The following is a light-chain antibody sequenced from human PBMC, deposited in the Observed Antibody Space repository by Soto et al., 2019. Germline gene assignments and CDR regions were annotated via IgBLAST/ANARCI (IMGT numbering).Light chain of an antibody. V-gene: IGLV4-69*01. CDR2: LNSDGSH. CDR3: QTWGTGILV. CDR1: SGHSNYP. J-gene: IGLJ3*02. Sequence: QLVLTQSPSASASLGASVKLTCTLSSGHSNYPIAWHQQQPEKGPRYLMKLNSDGSHSKGDGIPDRFSGSSSGAERYLTISSLQSEDEADYYCQTWGTGILVFGGGTKLTVL.